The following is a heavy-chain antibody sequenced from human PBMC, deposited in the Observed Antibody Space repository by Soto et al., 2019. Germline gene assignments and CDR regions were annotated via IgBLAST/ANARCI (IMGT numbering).Heavy chain of an antibody. J-gene: IGHJ6*02. CDR2: IGRGGDPI. Sequence: GGSLRLSCVVSGFIFSEYQFNWVRQAPGKGLEWVSYIGRGGDPIYDAHSVKGRFTISRDDDNNTLYLQMNSLRGEDTAIYYCAKARQAQSHYYYGMDVWGQGTPVTVSS. D-gene: IGHD6-19*01. CDR3: AKARQAQSHYYYGMDV. CDR1: GFIFSEYQ. V-gene: IGHV3-48*03.